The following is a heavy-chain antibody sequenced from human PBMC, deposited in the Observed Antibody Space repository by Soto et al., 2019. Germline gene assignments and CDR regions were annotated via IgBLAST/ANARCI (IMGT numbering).Heavy chain of an antibody. CDR1: GGSISSADYY. CDR3: ARFSYFFGVDV. Sequence: QVQLQETGPGLVKPSQTLSLTCAVSGGSISSADYYWTWIRQPPGKGLEWIGYINYGGSTYYDPSLKSRIIISVDRSKKQFSLKLSSVTAADTAVYYCARFSYFFGVDVWGPGTTVTVSS. V-gene: IGHV4-30-4*01. CDR2: INYGGST. J-gene: IGHJ6*02.